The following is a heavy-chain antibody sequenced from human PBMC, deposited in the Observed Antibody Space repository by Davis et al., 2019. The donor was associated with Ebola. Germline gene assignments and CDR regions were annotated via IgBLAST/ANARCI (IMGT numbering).Heavy chain of an antibody. J-gene: IGHJ6*03. Sequence: SVKVPCKSSGGTFRRYAINWVRQAPGQGLEWMGGIITILGIPHYAQKFQGRVTITTDESTSTAYMELRSLRSEDTAVYYCAIRTGDLRGLAYYYMDVWGKGTTVTVSS. V-gene: IGHV1-69*10. CDR3: AIRTGDLRGLAYYYMDV. CDR1: GGTFRRYA. CDR2: IITILGIP. D-gene: IGHD7-27*01.